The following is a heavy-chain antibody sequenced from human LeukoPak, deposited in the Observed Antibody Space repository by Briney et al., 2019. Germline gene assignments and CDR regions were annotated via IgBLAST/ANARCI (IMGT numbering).Heavy chain of an antibody. CDR1: GYTFTSYD. V-gene: IGHV1-8*01. CDR2: MNPNSGNT. CDR3: ARSEEQQLVTDY. Sequence: ASVKVSCKASGYTFTSYDINWVRQATGQGLEWLGWMNPNSGNTGYAQKFQGRVTMTRDTSISTAYMELSRLRSDDTAVYYCARSEEQQLVTDYWGQGTLVTVSS. D-gene: IGHD6-13*01. J-gene: IGHJ4*02.